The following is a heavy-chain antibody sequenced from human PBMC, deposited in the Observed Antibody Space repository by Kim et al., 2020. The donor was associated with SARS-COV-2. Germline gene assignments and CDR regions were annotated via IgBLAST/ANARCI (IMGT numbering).Heavy chain of an antibody. D-gene: IGHD2-8*02. CDR1: GFTFSNYW. CDR3: ARGHWWPGL. Sequence: GGSLRLSCSASGFTFSNYWMTWVRQAPGKELEWVANIKEDGSEKYYVDSVKGRFTISRDNAKNSLYLQMSSLRVEDTAVYYCARGHWWPGLWGQGTLLTVSS. V-gene: IGHV3-7*04. CDR2: IKEDGSEK. J-gene: IGHJ4*01.